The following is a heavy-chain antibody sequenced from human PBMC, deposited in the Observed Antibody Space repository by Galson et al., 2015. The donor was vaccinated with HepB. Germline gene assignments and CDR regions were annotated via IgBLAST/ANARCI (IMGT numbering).Heavy chain of an antibody. Sequence: SLRLSCAASGFTFSSSWMSWVRQAPGKGLEWIGEIYQSGTTNYNPSLKSRVTISIDKSKNQFSLKLTSVTAADTAVYYCANLGYCGTDDCHSVYWSQGALVTVSS. J-gene: IGHJ4*01. CDR3: ANLGYCGTDDCHSVY. D-gene: IGHD2-2*01. CDR2: IYQSGTT. V-gene: IGHV4-4*02. CDR1: GFTFSSSW.